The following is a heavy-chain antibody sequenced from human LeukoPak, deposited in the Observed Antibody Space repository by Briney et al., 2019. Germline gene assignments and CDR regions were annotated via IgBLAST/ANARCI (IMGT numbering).Heavy chain of an antibody. CDR3: ARHYDNEGYYCAHFDH. J-gene: IGHJ4*02. CDR1: GGSIMSYY. D-gene: IGHD3-22*01. V-gene: IGHV4-59*08. Sequence: SETLTLSCTASGGSIMSYYMRWIRQPPGKGLEWIGYIYYRSTNYNPSLKSRVTISIDTSKNQFSLKLSSVTAADTAVYYCARHYDNEGYYCAHFDHWAQGPLVTVSS. CDR2: IYYRST.